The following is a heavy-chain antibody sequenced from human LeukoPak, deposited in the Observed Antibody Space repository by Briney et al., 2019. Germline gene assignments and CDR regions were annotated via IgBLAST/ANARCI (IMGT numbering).Heavy chain of an antibody. Sequence: GGSLRLSCVASGFTFSSYGMHWVRHAPGKGLEWVAVISYDGTNKYYADSVRGRFTISRDNSKNTLYLQMDSLRTEDTAVYYCARVGLYASGWYGSVDYWGQGTLVAVSS. V-gene: IGHV3-30*03. CDR1: GFTFSSYG. J-gene: IGHJ4*02. CDR3: ARVGLYASGWYGSVDY. D-gene: IGHD6-19*01. CDR2: ISYDGTNK.